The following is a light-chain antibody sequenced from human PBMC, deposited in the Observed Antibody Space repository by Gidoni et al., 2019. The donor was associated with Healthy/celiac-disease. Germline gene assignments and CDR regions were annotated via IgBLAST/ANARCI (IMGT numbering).Light chain of an antibody. CDR2: GKN. CDR1: SLRSYY. V-gene: IGLV3-19*01. J-gene: IGLJ2*01. Sequence: SSELTHDPAVSVALGQTVRITCQGDSLRSYYASWYQQKPGQAPVLVIYGKNNRPSWIPDRFSGSSSGNTASLTITGAQAEDEADYYCNSRDSSGNLVVFGGGTKLTVL. CDR3: NSRDSSGNLVV.